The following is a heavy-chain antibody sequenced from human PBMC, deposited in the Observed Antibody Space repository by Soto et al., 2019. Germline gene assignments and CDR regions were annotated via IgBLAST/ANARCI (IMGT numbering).Heavy chain of an antibody. CDR1: GFTFTSSA. CDR2: IVVGSGNT. V-gene: IGHV1-58*01. D-gene: IGHD3-22*01. CDR3: AASSFSFDYDSSGYFFPYYFDY. J-gene: IGHJ4*02. Sequence: SVKVSCKASGFTFTSSAVQWVRQARGQRLEWIGWIVVGSGNTNYAQKFQERVTITRDMSTSTAYMELSSLRSEDTAVYYCAASSFSFDYDSSGYFFPYYFDYWGQGTLGTVS.